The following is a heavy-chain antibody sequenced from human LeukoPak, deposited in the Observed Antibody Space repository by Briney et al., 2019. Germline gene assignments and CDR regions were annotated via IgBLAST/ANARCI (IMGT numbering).Heavy chain of an antibody. Sequence: PSETLSLTCTVSGGSISSYYWSWIRQPPGKGLEWIGYIYYSGSTNYNPSLKSRVTISVDTPKNQFSLKLSSVTAADTAVYYCARDRDYGDYSAFDYWGQGTLVTVSS. J-gene: IGHJ4*02. CDR3: ARDRDYGDYSAFDY. D-gene: IGHD4-17*01. CDR2: IYYSGST. V-gene: IGHV4-59*01. CDR1: GGSISSYY.